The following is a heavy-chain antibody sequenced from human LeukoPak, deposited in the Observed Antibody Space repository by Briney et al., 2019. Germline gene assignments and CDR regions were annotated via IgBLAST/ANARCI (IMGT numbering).Heavy chain of an antibody. D-gene: IGHD3-10*01. CDR3: ARGPVLLWFGAYGMDV. CDR2: INHSGST. CDR1: GGSFSGYY. Sequence: SETLSLTCAVYGGSFSGYYWSWIRQPPGKGLEWIGEINHSGSTNYNPSLKSRVTISVDTSKNQFSLKLSSVTAADTAVYYCARGPVLLWFGAYGMDVWGQGTTVTVSS. J-gene: IGHJ6*02. V-gene: IGHV4-34*01.